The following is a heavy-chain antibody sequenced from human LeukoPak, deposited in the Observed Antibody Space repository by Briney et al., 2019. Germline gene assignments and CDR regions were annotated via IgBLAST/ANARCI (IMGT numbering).Heavy chain of an antibody. Sequence: GGSLRLSCAASGFTFSKFAVNWVRRAPGKGLEGVSGISASGSRSYYAVSVRGRLSLSRDHSNNMLFLQMSSVRAEVSGVFYCVSATPEGVFWGQGPLVTVSS. CDR3: VSATPEGVF. V-gene: IGHV3-23*01. CDR1: GFTFSKFA. CDR2: ISASGSRS. J-gene: IGHJ4*02. D-gene: IGHD1-14*01.